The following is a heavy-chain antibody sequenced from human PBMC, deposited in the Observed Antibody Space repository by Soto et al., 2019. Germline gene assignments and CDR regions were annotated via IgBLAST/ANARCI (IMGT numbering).Heavy chain of an antibody. CDR3: ARERSTVVIVGSVGYYYGMDV. V-gene: IGHV3-30-3*01. Sequence: QVQLVESGGGVVQPGRSLRLSCAASGFTFSSYAMHWVRQAPGKGLEWVAVISYDGSNKYYADSVKGRFTISRDNSKNTLYLQMNSLRAEDTAVYYCARERSTVVIVGSVGYYYGMDVWGQGTTVTVSS. CDR1: GFTFSSYA. D-gene: IGHD4-17*01. CDR2: ISYDGSNK. J-gene: IGHJ6*02.